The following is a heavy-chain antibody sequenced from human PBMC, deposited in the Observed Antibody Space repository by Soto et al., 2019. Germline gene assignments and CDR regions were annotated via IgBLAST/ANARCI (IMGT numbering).Heavy chain of an antibody. CDR3: AREREGYCSGGSCYSGYYYYYMDV. D-gene: IGHD2-15*01. CDR1: GGSISSYY. J-gene: IGHJ6*03. Sequence: SETLSLTCTVSGGSISSYYWSWIRQPPGKGLEWIGYIYYSGSTNYNPSLKSRVTISVDTSKNQFSLKLSSVTAADTAVYYCAREREGYCSGGSCYSGYYYYYMDVWGKGTTVTVSS. V-gene: IGHV4-59*01. CDR2: IYYSGST.